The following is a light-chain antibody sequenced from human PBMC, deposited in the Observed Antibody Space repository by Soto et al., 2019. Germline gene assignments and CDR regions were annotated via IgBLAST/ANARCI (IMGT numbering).Light chain of an antibody. Sequence: DIQMTQSPPSLSASIGDRVTITCRASQGISNSLAWYQQKPGKGPSLLIYDASTLQSGVPSRFSGSGSGTDFTLTFNSLQPEDVATYYCQKYKSAPYTFGPGTKVDIK. CDR3: QKYKSAPYT. J-gene: IGKJ3*01. V-gene: IGKV1-27*01. CDR2: DAS. CDR1: QGISNS.